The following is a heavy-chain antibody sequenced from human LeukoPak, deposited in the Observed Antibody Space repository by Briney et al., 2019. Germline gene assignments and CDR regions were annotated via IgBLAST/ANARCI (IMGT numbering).Heavy chain of an antibody. CDR3: ARDFHVMVRGDFDY. J-gene: IGHJ4*02. V-gene: IGHV4-39*07. D-gene: IGHD3-10*01. Sequence: PSETLSLTCTVSGGSISSSSYYWGWIRQPPGKGLEWIGSIYYSGSTYYNPSLKSRVTISVDTSKNQFSLKLSSVTAADTAVYYCARDFHVMVRGDFDYWGQGTLVTVSS. CDR1: GGSISSSSYY. CDR2: IYYSGST.